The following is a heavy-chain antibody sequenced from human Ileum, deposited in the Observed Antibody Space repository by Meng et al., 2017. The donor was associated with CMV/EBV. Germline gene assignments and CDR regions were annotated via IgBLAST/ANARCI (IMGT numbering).Heavy chain of an antibody. J-gene: IGHJ4*02. Sequence: LNEWGPRLVKTPDTLALTCTVSGGSLTHYYWSWNRQLAGKGLEWSGRFYSSDTYNYHPSPASRVTMSLDTSKNQFSLNLRSVTAADTATYYCSRGPGASTREGFDYWGLGTLVTVSS. D-gene: IGHD1-26*01. CDR1: GGSLTHYY. CDR3: SRGPGASTREGFDY. V-gene: IGHV4-4*07. CDR2: FYSSDTY.